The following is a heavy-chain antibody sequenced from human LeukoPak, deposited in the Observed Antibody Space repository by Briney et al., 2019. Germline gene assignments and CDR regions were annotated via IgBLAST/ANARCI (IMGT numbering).Heavy chain of an antibody. CDR2: IYYSGST. D-gene: IGHD6-19*01. V-gene: IGHV4-59*08. CDR3: ARHYTSGWDFDY. CDR1: GASISSYY. Sequence: PSETLSLTCTVCGASISSYYWSWVRQPPGKGLEWIEYIYYSGSTSCNPSLKSRVTISVDTSKNQFSLKLTSVTAADTAVYYCARHYTSGWDFDYWGQGTLVTVSS. J-gene: IGHJ4*02.